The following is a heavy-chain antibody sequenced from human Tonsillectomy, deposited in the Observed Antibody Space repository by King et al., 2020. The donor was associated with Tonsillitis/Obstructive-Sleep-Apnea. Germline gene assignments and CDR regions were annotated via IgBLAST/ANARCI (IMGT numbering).Heavy chain of an antibody. Sequence: VQLVESGGGLVQPGGSLRLSCAASGFTFNIYTMNWVRQAPGKGLEWVSSMTGTGFSTYYADSVRGRFTISRDNSKSTLHLQMSSLRADDTAVYFCAKGHGDDDAFDIWGQGTMVTVSS. CDR2: MTGTGFST. J-gene: IGHJ3*02. V-gene: IGHV3-23*04. CDR3: AKGHGDDDAFDI. D-gene: IGHD4-17*01. CDR1: GFTFNIYT.